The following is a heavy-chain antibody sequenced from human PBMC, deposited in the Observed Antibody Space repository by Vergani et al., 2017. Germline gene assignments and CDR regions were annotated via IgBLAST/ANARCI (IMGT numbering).Heavy chain of an antibody. CDR3: ARLTYGMAEFDY. CDR1: GFTFSSYG. CDR2: ISGSGGST. V-gene: IGHV3-23*04. J-gene: IGHJ4*02. Sequence: VQLVESGGGVVQPGRSLRLSCAASGFTFSSYGMHWVRQAPGKGLEWVSAISGSGGSTYYADSVKGRFTISRDNSKNTLYLQMNSLRAEDTAVYYCARLTYGMAEFDYWGQGTLVTVSS. D-gene: IGHD4-17*01.